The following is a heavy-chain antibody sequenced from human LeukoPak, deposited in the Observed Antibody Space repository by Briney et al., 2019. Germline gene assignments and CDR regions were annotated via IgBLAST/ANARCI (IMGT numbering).Heavy chain of an antibody. D-gene: IGHD6-19*01. CDR3: ARLYSSGWDY. V-gene: IGHV3-48*03. CDR2: ISSSGSTI. CDR1: GFTFSSYE. J-gene: IGHJ4*02. Sequence: GGSLRLSCAASGFTFSSYEMNWVRQAPGKGLEWVSYISSSGSTIYYADSVKGRFTISGDNAKNSLYLQMNSLRAEDTAVYYCARLYSSGWDYWGQGTLVTVSS.